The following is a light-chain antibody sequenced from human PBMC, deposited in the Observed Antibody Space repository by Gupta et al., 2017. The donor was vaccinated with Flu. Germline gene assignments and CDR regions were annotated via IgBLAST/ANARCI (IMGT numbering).Light chain of an antibody. CDR1: SSDIGRYHY. CDR2: EVS. J-gene: IGLJ1*01. V-gene: IGLV2-14*01. CDR3: SAYTSSDTLYV. Sequence: QSALTQPATVSGSPGQSITISCTGTSSDIGRYHYVSWYQQYPGKAPKLVISEVSNRPSGVPDRFSGSKSGNTASLTISGLQAEDEAEYYCSAYTSSDTLYVFGTGTKVTV.